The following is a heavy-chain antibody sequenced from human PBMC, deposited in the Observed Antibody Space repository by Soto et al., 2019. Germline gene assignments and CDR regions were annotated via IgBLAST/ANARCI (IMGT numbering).Heavy chain of an antibody. CDR3: ARQLVVVTAIRYYYYGMDV. CDR2: IYSGGST. V-gene: IGHV3-53*01. D-gene: IGHD2-21*02. CDR1: GFTVSSNY. J-gene: IGHJ6*02. Sequence: GGSLRLSCAASGFTVSSNYMSWVRQARGKGLEWVSVIYSGGSTYYADSVKGRFTISRDNSKNTLYLQMNSLRAEDTAVYYCARQLVVVTAIRYYYYGMDVWGQGTTVTVSS.